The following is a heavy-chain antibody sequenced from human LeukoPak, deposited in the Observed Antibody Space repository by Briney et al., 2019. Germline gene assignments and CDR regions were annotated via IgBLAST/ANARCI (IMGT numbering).Heavy chain of an antibody. CDR3: TNDFDN. J-gene: IGHJ4*02. CDR1: GFTFTTYA. CDR2: SSDSGGTT. V-gene: IGHV3-23*01. Sequence: GGSLRLSCAASGFTFTTYAMSWVRQAPGGGLEWVSISSDSGGTTYYADSVKGRFTISRDNSKNTLYLQMNSLRVDDTAVYYCTNDFDNWCQGTLVTVSS.